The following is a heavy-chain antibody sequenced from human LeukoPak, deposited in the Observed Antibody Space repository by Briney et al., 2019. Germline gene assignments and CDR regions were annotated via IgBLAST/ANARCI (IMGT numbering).Heavy chain of an antibody. CDR3: APDPNKWLRNY. Sequence: GGSLRLSCAASGFTFSSYAMSWVRQAPGKGLEWVSTISGSGGSTYYADSVKGRFTISRDDSKNTLYLQMNSLRAEDTAVYYCAPDPNKWLRNYWGQGTLVTVSS. CDR1: GFTFSSYA. CDR2: ISGSGGST. V-gene: IGHV3-23*01. D-gene: IGHD5-12*01. J-gene: IGHJ4*02.